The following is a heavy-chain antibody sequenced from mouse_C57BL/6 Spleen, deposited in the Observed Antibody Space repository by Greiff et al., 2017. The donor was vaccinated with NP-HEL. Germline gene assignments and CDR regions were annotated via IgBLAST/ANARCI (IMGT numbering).Heavy chain of an antibody. Sequence: QVQLQQSGAELVKPGASVKLSCKASGYTFTSYWMHWVKQRPGRGLEWIGRIDPNSGGTKYNEKFKSKATLTVDKPSSPAYMQLSSLTSEDSAVYYCARSYYYDYGENYAMDYWGQGTSVTVSS. D-gene: IGHD2-4*01. J-gene: IGHJ4*01. V-gene: IGHV1-72*01. CDR3: ARSYYYDYGENYAMDY. CDR1: GYTFTSYW. CDR2: IDPNSGGT.